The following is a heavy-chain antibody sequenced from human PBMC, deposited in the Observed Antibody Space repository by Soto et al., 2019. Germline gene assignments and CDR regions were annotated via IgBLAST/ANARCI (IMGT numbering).Heavy chain of an antibody. CDR2: IYYSGST. Sequence: SETLSLTCTVSGGSISSYYWSWIRQPPGKGLEWIGDIYYSGSTNYNPSLKSRVTISVDTSKNRFHLKLSSVTAADTAVYYCAGLEIYCSSTSCPSPGVYYYYYMDVWGKGTTVTVSS. J-gene: IGHJ6*03. CDR1: GGSISSYY. CDR3: AGLEIYCSSTSCPSPGVYYYYYMDV. V-gene: IGHV4-59*08. D-gene: IGHD2-2*01.